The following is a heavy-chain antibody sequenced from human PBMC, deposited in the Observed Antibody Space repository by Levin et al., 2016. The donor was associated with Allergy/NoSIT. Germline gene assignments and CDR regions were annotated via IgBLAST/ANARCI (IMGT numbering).Heavy chain of an antibody. V-gene: IGHV4-34*01. Sequence: SETLSLTCAVYGGSFSGYYWSWIRQPPGKGLEWIGEINHSGSTNYNPSLKSRVTISVDTSKNQFSLKLSSVTAADTAVYYCARFATYYYDSSGPPGYFDLWGRGTLVTVSS. J-gene: IGHJ2*01. CDR1: GGSFSGYY. D-gene: IGHD3-22*01. CDR3: ARFATYYYDSSGPPGYFDL. CDR2: INHSGST.